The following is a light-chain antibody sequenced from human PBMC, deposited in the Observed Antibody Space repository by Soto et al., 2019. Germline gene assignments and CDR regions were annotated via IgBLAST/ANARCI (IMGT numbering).Light chain of an antibody. Sequence: QSVLTQPPSASGTPGQRVTISCSGSSSNIGSNYVYWYQQLPGTAPKLLIYRNNQRPSGVPDRFSGSKSGTSASLAISGLRSEDEADYYCGTWDSSLSVVFGGGTKLTVL. J-gene: IGLJ2*01. V-gene: IGLV1-47*01. CDR2: RNN. CDR3: GTWDSSLSVV. CDR1: SSNIGSNY.